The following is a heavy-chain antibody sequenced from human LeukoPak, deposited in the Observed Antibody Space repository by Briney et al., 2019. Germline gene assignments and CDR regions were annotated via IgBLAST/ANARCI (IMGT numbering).Heavy chain of an antibody. V-gene: IGHV3-7*01. J-gene: IGHJ6*02. CDR1: GFTFSDYW. CDR3: ARDGGIIRFGGQDV. CDR2: MNRDGSEK. D-gene: IGHD3-16*01. Sequence: PGGSLRLSCAASGFTFSDYWLSWVRQAPGKGLEWVANMNRDGSEKDYVDSMKGRITISRDNAKNSLYLQMNSLRVEDTAVYYSARDGGIIRFGGQDVWGQGTTVTVS.